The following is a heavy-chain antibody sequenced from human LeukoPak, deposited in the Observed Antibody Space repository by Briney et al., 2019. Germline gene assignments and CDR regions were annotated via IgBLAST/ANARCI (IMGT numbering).Heavy chain of an antibody. V-gene: IGHV3-48*04. CDR3: ARVGSPSKYYYYMDV. Sequence: QPGGSLRLSCAASGFTFSSYTMNWVRQAPGKGLEWVSYITSSGSTVYYADSVKGRFTISRDNAKNSLYLQMQSPTAEDTAVYFCARVGSPSKYYYYMDVWGKGTTVTVSS. J-gene: IGHJ6*03. D-gene: IGHD3-10*01. CDR1: GFTFSSYT. CDR2: ITSSGSTV.